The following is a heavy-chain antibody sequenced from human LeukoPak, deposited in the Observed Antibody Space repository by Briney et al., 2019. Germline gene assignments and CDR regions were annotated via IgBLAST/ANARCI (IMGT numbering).Heavy chain of an antibody. CDR1: GGSISNYY. CDR3: ARQGVEYYYDSSGCDY. J-gene: IGHJ4*02. Sequence: SETLSLTCTVSGGSISNYYWSWIRQPAGKGLEWIGRINTSGSTNSNPSLKNRVTMSVDTSKNQFSLKLSSVTAADTAVYYCARQGVEYYYDSSGCDYWGQGTLVTVSS. CDR2: INTSGST. D-gene: IGHD3-22*01. V-gene: IGHV4-4*07.